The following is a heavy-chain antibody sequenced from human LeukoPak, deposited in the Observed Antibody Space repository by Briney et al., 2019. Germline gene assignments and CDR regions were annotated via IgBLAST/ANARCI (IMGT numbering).Heavy chain of an antibody. Sequence: SETLSLTCTVSGGSISSSSYYWGWIRQPPGKGLEWIGSIYYSGSTYYNPSLKSRVTISVDTSKNQFSLKLSSVTAADTAVYYCARGGYYDSSGFIDAFDIWGQGTMVTVSS. CDR1: GGSISSSSYY. CDR2: IYYSGST. CDR3: ARGGYYDSSGFIDAFDI. J-gene: IGHJ3*02. D-gene: IGHD3-22*01. V-gene: IGHV4-39*07.